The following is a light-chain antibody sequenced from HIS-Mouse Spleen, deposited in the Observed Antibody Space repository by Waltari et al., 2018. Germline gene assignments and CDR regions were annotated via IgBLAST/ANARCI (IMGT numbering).Light chain of an antibody. J-gene: IGLJ2*01. CDR2: EGS. V-gene: IGLV2-23*01. Sequence: QSALTQPASVSGSPGQSITISCTGTSSDVGSYNLVSWYQQHPGKAPKLMLYEGSKRPSGVSNRFSGSKSGNTASLTISGLQAEDEADYYCCSYAGSSTPFGGGTKLTVL. CDR3: CSYAGSSTP. CDR1: SSDVGSYNL.